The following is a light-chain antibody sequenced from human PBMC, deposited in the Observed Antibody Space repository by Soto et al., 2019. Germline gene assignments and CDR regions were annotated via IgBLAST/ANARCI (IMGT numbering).Light chain of an antibody. V-gene: IGLV1-47*01. Sequence: QLVLTHQPSASGTPGQRVTISCSGSSSNIGTNYVYWYQQLPGTAPKLLIYANNQRPSGVPDRFSGSKSGTSASLAISGLRSEDEADYYCAAWDDSLSAWVFGGGTKLTVL. CDR1: SSNIGTNY. J-gene: IGLJ3*02. CDR2: ANN. CDR3: AAWDDSLSAWV.